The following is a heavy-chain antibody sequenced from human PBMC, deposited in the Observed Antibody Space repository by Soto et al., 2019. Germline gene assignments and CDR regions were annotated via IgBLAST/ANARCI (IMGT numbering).Heavy chain of an antibody. CDR2: IYYSGST. CDR3: ARDQSLLLNAFDI. D-gene: IGHD2-15*01. V-gene: IGHV4-31*03. J-gene: IGHJ3*02. Sequence: QVQLQESGPGLGKPSQTLSLTCTVSGGSISSGGYYWSWIRQHPGKGLEWIGYIYYSGSTYYNPSLKSRVTISVDTSKNQFSLKLSSVTAADTAVYYCARDQSLLLNAFDIWGQGTMVTVSS. CDR1: GGSISSGGYY.